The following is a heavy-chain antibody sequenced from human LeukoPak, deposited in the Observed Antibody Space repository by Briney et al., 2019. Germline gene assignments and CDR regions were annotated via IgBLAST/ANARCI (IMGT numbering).Heavy chain of an antibody. CDR3: ARHGYYYDSSGYYRYYFDY. CDR1: GGSISSYY. Sequence: SETLSLTCTVSGGSISSYYWSWIRQPPGKGLEWIGCIYYSGSTNYNPSLKSRVTISVDTSKNQFSLKLSSVTAADTAVYYCARHGYYYDSSGYYRYYFDYWGQGTLVTVSS. V-gene: IGHV4-59*08. CDR2: IYYSGST. J-gene: IGHJ4*02. D-gene: IGHD3-22*01.